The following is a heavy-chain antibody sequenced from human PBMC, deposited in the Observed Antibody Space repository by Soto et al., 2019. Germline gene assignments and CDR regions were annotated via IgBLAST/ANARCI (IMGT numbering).Heavy chain of an antibody. V-gene: IGHV4-39*01. CDR3: ARRSEYDYFDY. J-gene: IGHJ4*02. Sequence: QLQLQESGPGLVKPSETLSLTCTVSGGSISSTSYYWGWIRQPPGKGLEWIGSIYYVGTTYYNSSLKIRVTMSVDTSKNQFSLKLTSVTAADTAVYYCARRSEYDYFDYWGQGTLVTVSS. CDR2: IYYVGTT. D-gene: IGHD6-6*01. CDR1: GGSISSTSYY.